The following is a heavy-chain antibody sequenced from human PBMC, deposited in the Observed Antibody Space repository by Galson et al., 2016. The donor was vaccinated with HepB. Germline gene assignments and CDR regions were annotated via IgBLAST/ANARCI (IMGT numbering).Heavy chain of an antibody. J-gene: IGHJ6*02. Sequence: LSLTCTVYDASLTGFRWSWIRQSPAEGLEWIGEITHTGDATYNPSLKSRVTMSVDTSRVQFTLNMKSVTAADAAVYYCAKDRGTGTLAAFDVWGPGTTVIVSS. V-gene: IGHV4-34*01. CDR3: AKDRGTGTLAAFDV. CDR2: ITHTGDA. D-gene: IGHD3/OR15-3a*01. CDR1: DASLTGFR.